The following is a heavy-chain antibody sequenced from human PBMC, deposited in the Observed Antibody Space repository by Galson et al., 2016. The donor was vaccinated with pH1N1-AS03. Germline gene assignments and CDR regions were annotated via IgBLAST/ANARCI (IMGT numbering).Heavy chain of an antibody. D-gene: IGHD1-26*01. V-gene: IGHV1-3*01. CDR1: GYTFISYV. Sequence: SVKVSCKASGYTFISYVMHWVRQAPGQRLEWMGWINAGNGNTTYSQSFQGSVTITRDTSASKAYMELGSLRSEVTAVYYCARGRGAYGMDVWGQGTTVTASS. CDR3: ARGRGAYGMDV. J-gene: IGHJ6*02. CDR2: INAGNGNT.